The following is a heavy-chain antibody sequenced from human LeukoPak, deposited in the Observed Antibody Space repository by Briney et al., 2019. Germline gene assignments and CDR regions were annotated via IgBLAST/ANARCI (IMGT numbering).Heavy chain of an antibody. D-gene: IGHD5-18*01. V-gene: IGHV3-21*01. CDR3: AREKLGGYSYGYNGY. CDR1: GFTFSSYS. Sequence: GGSLRLSCAASGFTFSSYSMNWVRQAPGKGLEWVSSISSSSSYIYYADSVKGRFTISRDNAKNSLYLQMNSLRAEDTAVYYCAREKLGGYSYGYNGYWGQGTLVTVSS. CDR2: ISSSSSYI. J-gene: IGHJ4*02.